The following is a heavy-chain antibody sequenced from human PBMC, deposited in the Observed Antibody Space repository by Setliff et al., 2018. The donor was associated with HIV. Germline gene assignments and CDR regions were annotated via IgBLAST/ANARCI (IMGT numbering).Heavy chain of an antibody. CDR3: ARGNSRRLRVHYYYYYMDV. Sequence: KASETLSLTCTVSGGSISSGSYYWSWIRQPAGKGLEWIGHIYTSGNTNHNPSLKSRVTISVDTSENQFSLKLSSVTAADTAVYYCARGNSRRLRVHYYYYYMDVWGKGTTVTVSS. V-gene: IGHV4-61*09. J-gene: IGHJ6*03. CDR1: GGSISSGSYY. CDR2: IYTSGNT. D-gene: IGHD4-17*01.